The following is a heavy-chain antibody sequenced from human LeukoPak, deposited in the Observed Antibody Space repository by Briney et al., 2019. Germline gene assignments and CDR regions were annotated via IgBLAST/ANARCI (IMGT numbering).Heavy chain of an antibody. CDR1: GFXFDNYA. V-gene: IGHV3-43*02. J-gene: IGHJ4*02. D-gene: IGHD6-19*01. CDR2: ISGDGGST. Sequence: GGSLRLSCAAPGFXFDNYAIHWVRQAPGKGQEWVSLISGDGGSTFYADSVRGRFTISRDNTRKSLSLQMSSLRSEDTALYYCARESETSGWYDYWGQGTLVTVSS. CDR3: ARESETSGWYDY.